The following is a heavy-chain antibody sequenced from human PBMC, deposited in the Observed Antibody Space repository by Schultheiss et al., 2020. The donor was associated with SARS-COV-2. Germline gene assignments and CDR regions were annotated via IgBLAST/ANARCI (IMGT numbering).Heavy chain of an antibody. J-gene: IGHJ6*02. V-gene: IGHV3-74*01. CDR1: GFTFSSYS. D-gene: IGHD6-13*01. CDR3: ARVSSSSWYDRGYYYGMDV. CDR2: INSDGSST. Sequence: GGSLRLSCAASGFTFSSYSMHWVRQAPGKGLEWVSRINSDGSSTSYADSVKGRFTISRDNAKNTLYLQMNSLRAEDTAVYYCARVSSSSWYDRGYYYGMDVWGQGTTVTVSS.